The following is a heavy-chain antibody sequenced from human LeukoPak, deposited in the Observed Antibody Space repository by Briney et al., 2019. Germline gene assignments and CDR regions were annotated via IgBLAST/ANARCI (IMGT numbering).Heavy chain of an antibody. V-gene: IGHV1-2*02. CDR2: INPNSGGT. CDR3: ARAGSMITFGGVIEFFDY. D-gene: IGHD3-16*02. CDR1: GYTFTGYY. Sequence: ASVKVSCKASGYTFTGYYMHWVRQAPGQGLEWMGWINPNSGGTNYAQKFQGRVTMTRDTSISTAYMELSRLRSDDTAVYYCARAGSMITFGGVIEFFDYWGQGTPVTVSS. J-gene: IGHJ4*02.